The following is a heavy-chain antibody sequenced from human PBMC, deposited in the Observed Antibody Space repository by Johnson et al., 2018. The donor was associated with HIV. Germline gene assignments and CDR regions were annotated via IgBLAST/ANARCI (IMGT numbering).Heavy chain of an antibody. CDR3: AKGRSPRIQLRTWAFDI. Sequence: QLVESGGGVVQPGRSLRLSCAASGFTFSSYAMHWVRQAPGKGLEWVANIKQDGSEKYYVDSVKGRFTISRDNAKNSLYLQMNSLRAEDTAVYYCAKGRSPRIQLRTWAFDIWGQGTMVIVSS. J-gene: IGHJ3*02. D-gene: IGHD5-18*01. V-gene: IGHV3-7*01. CDR1: GFTFSSYA. CDR2: IKQDGSEK.